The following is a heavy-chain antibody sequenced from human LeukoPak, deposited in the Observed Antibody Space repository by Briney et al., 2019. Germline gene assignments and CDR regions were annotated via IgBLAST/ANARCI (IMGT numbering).Heavy chain of an antibody. CDR2: LRNEANYYTT. J-gene: IGHJ4*02. V-gene: IGHV3-72*01. D-gene: IGHD4-17*01. CDR1: GFTFRNLY. CDR3: VRVRHGDSFDY. Sequence: RGALRLSCAAPGFTFRNLYMDWVRQAPGEGLWWVGRLRNEANYYTTDYVTAVKGRFTISIDESKNSLFLQMNSLKTEDMAVYYCVRVRHGDSFDYWGQGTLVTVSS.